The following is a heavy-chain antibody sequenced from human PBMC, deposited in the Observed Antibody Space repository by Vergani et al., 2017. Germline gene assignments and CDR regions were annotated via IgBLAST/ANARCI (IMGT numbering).Heavy chain of an antibody. V-gene: IGHV4-31*03. D-gene: IGHD5-18*01. J-gene: IGHJ5*02. Sequence: QVQLQESGPGLVKPSQTLSLTCTVSGGSISSGGYYWSWIRQHXGKGLEWIGYIYYSGSTYYNPSLKIRVTISVDTSKNPFSLKLSSGTAADTAVSYCARGIGSATAIRRGENWFDPWGQGTLVTVSS. CDR2: IYYSGST. CDR3: ARGIGSATAIRRGENWFDP. CDR1: GGSISSGGYY.